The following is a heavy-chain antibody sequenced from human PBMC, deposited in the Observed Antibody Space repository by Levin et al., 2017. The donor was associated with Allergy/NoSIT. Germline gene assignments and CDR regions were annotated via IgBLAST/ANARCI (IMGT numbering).Heavy chain of an antibody. J-gene: IGHJ2*01. CDR2: IYYSGST. V-gene: IGHV4-59*01. CDR1: GGSISSYY. CDR3: ARDSSHWYLDL. Sequence: GSLRLSCTVSGGSISSYYWSWIRQPPGKGLEWIGYIYYSGSTNYNPSLKSRVTISVDMSKNQFSLKLSSVTAADTAVYYCARDSSHWYLDLWGRGTLVTVSS. D-gene: IGHD6-13*01.